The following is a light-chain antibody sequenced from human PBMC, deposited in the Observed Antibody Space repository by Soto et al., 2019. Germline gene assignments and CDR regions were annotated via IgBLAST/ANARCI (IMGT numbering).Light chain of an antibody. CDR3: KQLSLYPLT. V-gene: IGKV1-9*01. CDR2: VTS. J-gene: IGKJ4*01. CDR1: QGIGSY. Sequence: QLTQSSSSLCPSVVHSHTLTYRASQGIGSYLAWYQQKPGQAPKLLIYVTSTLQTGVPSRFSGSGSGADFTLTISSLQPEDSATYYCKQLSLYPLTFGRGTKVNIK.